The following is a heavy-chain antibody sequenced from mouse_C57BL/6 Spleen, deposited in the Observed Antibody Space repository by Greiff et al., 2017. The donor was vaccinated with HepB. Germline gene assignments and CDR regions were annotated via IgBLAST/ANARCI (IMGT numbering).Heavy chain of an antibody. Sequence: VQLQQSGAELVKPGASVKISCKASGYTFTDYYINWVKQRPGQGLEWIGKIGPGSGSNYYNEKFKGKAPLTADKSSSTAYMQLNSLTSEDSAVYVCAEETTVVAGDFYYWGQGTTLTVSS. CDR3: AEETTVVAGDFYY. V-gene: IGHV1-77*01. CDR2: IGPGSGSN. CDR1: GYTFTDYY. J-gene: IGHJ2*01. D-gene: IGHD1-1*01.